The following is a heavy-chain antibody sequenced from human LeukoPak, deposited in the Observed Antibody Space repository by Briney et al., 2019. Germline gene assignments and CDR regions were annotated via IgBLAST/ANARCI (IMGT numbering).Heavy chain of an antibody. CDR1: GGTFSSYA. D-gene: IGHD2-21*02. J-gene: IGHJ4*02. CDR3: ARDRLHCGGDCDVPDY. CDR2: IIPIFGTA. Sequence: ASVKVSCTASGGTFSSYAISWVRQAPGQGLEWMGRIIPIFGTANYAQKFQGRVTITADKSTSTAYMELSSLRSEDTAVYYCARDRLHCGGDCDVPDYWGQGTLVTVSS. V-gene: IGHV1-69*06.